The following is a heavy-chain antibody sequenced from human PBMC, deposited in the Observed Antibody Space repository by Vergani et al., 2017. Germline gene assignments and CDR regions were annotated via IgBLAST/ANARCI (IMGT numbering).Heavy chain of an antibody. Sequence: VQLVQSGAEVKKPGATVKISCKASGGTFSSYAISWVRQAPGQGLEWMGEIIPIFGTANYAQKFQGRVTITADGSTSTAYMELSSLRSEDTAVYYCASPMNYDILTDTYYYGMDVWGQGTTVTVSS. CDR1: GGTFSSYA. CDR3: ASPMNYDILTDTYYYGMDV. CDR2: IIPIFGTA. V-gene: IGHV1-69*13. J-gene: IGHJ6*02. D-gene: IGHD3-9*01.